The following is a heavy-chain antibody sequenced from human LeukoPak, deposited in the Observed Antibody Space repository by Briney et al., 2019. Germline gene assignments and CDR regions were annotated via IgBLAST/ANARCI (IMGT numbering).Heavy chain of an antibody. CDR1: GFTFSTYW. CDR2: IKPDGSEK. V-gene: IGHV3-7*01. D-gene: IGHD6-19*01. CDR3: VRAGTSGWDYYNYALDV. J-gene: IGHJ6*02. Sequence: GGSLRLSCAASGFTFSTYWMSWVRQAPGKGLEWVANIKPDGSEKYYVESVEGRFTISRDNAKNSLYLQMNSLRAEDTAIYYCVRAGTSGWDYYNYALDVWGQGATVTVSS.